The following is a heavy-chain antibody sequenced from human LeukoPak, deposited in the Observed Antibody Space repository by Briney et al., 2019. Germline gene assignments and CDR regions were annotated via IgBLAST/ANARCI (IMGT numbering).Heavy chain of an antibody. J-gene: IGHJ5*02. CDR1: GGSISSYF. V-gene: IGHV4-59*01. CDR2: IYYGGNT. D-gene: IGHD6-13*01. Sequence: SETLSLTCTVSGGSISSYFWSWIRQPPGKGLEWIGYIYYGGNTNYNPSLKSRVTISVDMSKNQFSLKLSSVTAADTAVYYCARDSSSWSGWFDPWGQGTLVTVSS. CDR3: ARDSSSWSGWFDP.